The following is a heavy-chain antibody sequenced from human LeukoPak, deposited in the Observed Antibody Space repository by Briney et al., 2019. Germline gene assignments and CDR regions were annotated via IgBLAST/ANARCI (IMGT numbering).Heavy chain of an antibody. D-gene: IGHD6-6*01. CDR3: ARGPYSSSFPPDY. V-gene: IGHV4-59*01. CDR1: GVSISSYY. J-gene: IGHJ4*02. CDR2: IYYSGST. Sequence: SETLSLTCTVSGVSISSYYWSWIRQPPGKGLEWIGYIYYSGSTNYNPSLKSRVTISVDTSKNQFSLKLSSVTAADTAVYYCARGPYSSSFPPDYWGQGTLVTVSS.